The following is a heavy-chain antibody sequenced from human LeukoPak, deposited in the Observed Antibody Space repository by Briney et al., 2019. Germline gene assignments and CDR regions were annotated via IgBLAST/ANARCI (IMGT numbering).Heavy chain of an antibody. CDR1: GGTFSSYA. V-gene: IGHV1-69*05. Sequence: SVKVSCKASGGTFSSYAISWVRQAPGQGLEWMGRIIPIFGTANYAQKFQGRVTITTDESTSTAYMELSSLRSEDTAVYDCATTGIAAAGTSDGFDYWGQGTLVTVSS. J-gene: IGHJ4*02. D-gene: IGHD6-13*01. CDR2: IIPIFGTA. CDR3: ATTGIAAAGTSDGFDY.